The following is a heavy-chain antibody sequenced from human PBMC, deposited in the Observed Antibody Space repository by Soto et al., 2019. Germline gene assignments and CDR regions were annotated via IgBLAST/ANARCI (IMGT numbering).Heavy chain of an antibody. V-gene: IGHV4-39*01. Sequence: SETLSLTCTVSGDSISSSSFYWVWIRQPPGKGLEWSGHIFHTGATYQNPTLKSRLRMSVDTSKNQFSLNLSSVTATDTAVYYCERRSIVPTTNFDYWGQGTLVTVSS. CDR2: IFHTGAT. D-gene: IGHD1-26*01. CDR3: ERRSIVPTTNFDY. CDR1: GDSISSSSFY. J-gene: IGHJ4*02.